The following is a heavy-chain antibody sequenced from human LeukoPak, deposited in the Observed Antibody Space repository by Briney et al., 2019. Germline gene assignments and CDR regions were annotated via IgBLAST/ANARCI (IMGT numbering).Heavy chain of an antibody. V-gene: IGHV4-59*08. CDR1: GGSISSYY. CDR3: AGHWFGSGSYSYFDY. D-gene: IGHD3-10*01. CDR2: IYYSGST. Sequence: SETMSLTCTVSGGSISSYYWSWIRQPPGKGLEWIGYIYYSGSTNYNPSLKSRVTISVDTSKNQFSLKLSSVTAADTAVYYCAGHWFGSGSYSYFDYWGQGTLVTVSS. J-gene: IGHJ4*02.